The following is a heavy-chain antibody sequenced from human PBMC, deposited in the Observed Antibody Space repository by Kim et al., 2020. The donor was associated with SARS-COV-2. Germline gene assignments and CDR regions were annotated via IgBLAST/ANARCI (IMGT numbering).Heavy chain of an antibody. V-gene: IGHV3-23*01. CDR3: AKLKTMLQGVNYFDS. CDR2: IGGSGERT. J-gene: IGHJ4*02. Sequence: GGSLRLSCAASGFTFSRQAMAWVRQAPGKGLEWVSAIGGSGERTYYAESVKGRFIMSRDISKNTIYLQMSSLRAEDTAIYYSAKLKTMLQGVNYFDSWGQGTLVTVSA. CDR1: GFTFSRQA. D-gene: IGHD3-10*01.